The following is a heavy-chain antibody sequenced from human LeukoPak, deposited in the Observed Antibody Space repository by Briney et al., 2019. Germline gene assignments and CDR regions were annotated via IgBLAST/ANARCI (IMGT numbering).Heavy chain of an antibody. D-gene: IGHD2/OR15-2a*01. V-gene: IGHV3-21*01. CDR3: ARIPLSYGYFDY. J-gene: IGHJ4*02. CDR1: GFTFSNAW. CDR2: ISSSSSYI. Sequence: PGGSLRLSCAASGFTFSNAWMNWVRQAPGKGLEWVSSISSSSSYIYYADSVKGRFTISRDNAKNSLYLQMNSLRAEDTAVYYCARIPLSYGYFDYWGQGTLVTVSS.